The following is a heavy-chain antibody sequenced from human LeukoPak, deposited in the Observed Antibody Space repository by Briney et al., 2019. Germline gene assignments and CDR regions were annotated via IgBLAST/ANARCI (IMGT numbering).Heavy chain of an antibody. CDR1: GGSISSSNYY. CDR2: VYYSGST. J-gene: IGHJ4*02. D-gene: IGHD5-12*01. Sequence: SETLSLTCTASGGSISSSNYYWAWIRQPPGKGLEWIGSVYYSGSTYYNPSLKSRVTISVDTSKNQFSLKLSSVTAADTAVYYCARRIIVATIDYWGQGTLVTVSS. CDR3: ARRIIVATIDY. V-gene: IGHV4-39*01.